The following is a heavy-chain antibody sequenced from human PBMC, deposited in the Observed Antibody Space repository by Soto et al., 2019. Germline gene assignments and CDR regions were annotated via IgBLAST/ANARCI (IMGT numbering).Heavy chain of an antibody. D-gene: IGHD4-17*01. CDR3: ARGSRAIATVTLIDY. CDR2: VNPYDGNT. Sequence: QVQLVQSGPEVRKPGTSAKVSCKASRYTFTSFGMSWVRQAPGRGLEWMGWVNPYDGNTDTARIFQDRFSMTTDISTNTAYMELRSLTSDDTAIYYCARGSRAIATVTLIDYWGPGTLVTVSS. CDR1: RYTFTSFG. V-gene: IGHV1-18*01. J-gene: IGHJ4*02.